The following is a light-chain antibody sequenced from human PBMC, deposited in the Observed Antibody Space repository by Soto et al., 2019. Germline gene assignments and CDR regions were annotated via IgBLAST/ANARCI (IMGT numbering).Light chain of an antibody. CDR2: EVS. CDR3: SSYTSSSTWV. J-gene: IGLJ3*02. CDR1: SSDVGAYNY. V-gene: IGLV2-14*01. Sequence: QSALTQPASVSGSPGQSITISCTGTSSDVGAYNYVSWYQQHPGKVPKLMIYEVSYRPSGVSNRFSGSKSGNTASLTISGLQAEDESDYYCSSYTSSSTWVFGGGTKVTVL.